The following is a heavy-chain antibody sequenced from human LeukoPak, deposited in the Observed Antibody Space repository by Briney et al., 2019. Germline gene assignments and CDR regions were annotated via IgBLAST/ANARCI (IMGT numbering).Heavy chain of an antibody. CDR2: IGIDISTI. V-gene: IGHV3-48*04. D-gene: IGHD3-10*01. CDR3: ARGAMVRGVTNAFDI. J-gene: IGHJ3*02. CDR1: GFTFSSYS. Sequence: GGSLRLSCAASGFTFSSYSMNWVRQAPGKGLEWISYIGIDISTIYYADSVKGRFTISRDNAKNSLYLQMNSLRAEDTAVYYCARGAMVRGVTNAFDIWGQGTMVTVSS.